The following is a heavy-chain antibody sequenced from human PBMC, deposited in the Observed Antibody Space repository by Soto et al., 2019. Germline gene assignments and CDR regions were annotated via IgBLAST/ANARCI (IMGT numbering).Heavy chain of an antibody. D-gene: IGHD1-26*01. CDR3: AREPGELYFDY. J-gene: IGHJ4*02. V-gene: IGHV4-4*02. CDR2: IYPSGST. Sequence: QVQLQESGPGLVKPSGTLSLTCAVSGGSITSSNWWSWVRQPPGKGLEWIGEIYPSGSTNYNPSLKSXXTXSXAKSKNQFPLKLSSVTAADTAVYYCAREPGELYFDYWGQGTLVTVSS. CDR1: GGSITSSNW.